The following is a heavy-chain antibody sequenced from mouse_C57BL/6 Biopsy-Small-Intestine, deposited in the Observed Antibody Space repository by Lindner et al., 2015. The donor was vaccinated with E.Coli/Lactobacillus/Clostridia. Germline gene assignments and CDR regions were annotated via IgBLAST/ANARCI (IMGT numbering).Heavy chain of an antibody. Sequence: SVKVSCKASGYTFTSYDINWVRHATGQGLEWMGWMNTNTGNTGYAQKFQGRVTMTRDTSIGTAYMELSSLRSEDTAVYYCARSDLGVGVSFDYWGQGTLVTVSS. CDR1: GYTFTSYD. CDR3: ARSDLGVGVSFDY. V-gene: IGHV1-81*01. CDR2: MNTNTGNT. D-gene: IGHD4-1*01. J-gene: IGHJ4*01.